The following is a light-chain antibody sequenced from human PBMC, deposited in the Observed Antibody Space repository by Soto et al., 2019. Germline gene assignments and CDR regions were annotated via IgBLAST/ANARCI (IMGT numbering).Light chain of an antibody. CDR2: EVS. CDR1: SSDVGAYNY. CDR3: ASWDDNLNGPV. Sequence: QSALTQPASVSGSPGQSITISCTGTSSDVGAYNYVSWYQQHPDKAPKLMIFEVSDRPSGVSNRFSGSNSGNTASLTISGLQAEDEADYYCASWDDNLNGPVFGRGTKLTVL. J-gene: IGLJ2*01. V-gene: IGLV2-14*01.